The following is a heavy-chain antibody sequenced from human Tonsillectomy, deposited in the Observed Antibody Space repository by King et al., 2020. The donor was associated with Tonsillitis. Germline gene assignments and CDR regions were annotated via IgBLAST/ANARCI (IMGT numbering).Heavy chain of an antibody. CDR3: ARDSRGPYESSGTDY. Sequence: VQLVESGGGLVQPGGSLRLSCAASGFTFSSYSMNWVRQAPGKGLEWVSYISSSSSTIYYADSVKGRFTISRDNAKNSLYLQMNSLRDEDTAVYYCARDSRGPYESSGTDYWGQGTMVTVSS. D-gene: IGHD3-22*01. CDR1: GFTFSSYS. V-gene: IGHV3-48*02. J-gene: IGHJ4*02. CDR2: ISSSSSTI.